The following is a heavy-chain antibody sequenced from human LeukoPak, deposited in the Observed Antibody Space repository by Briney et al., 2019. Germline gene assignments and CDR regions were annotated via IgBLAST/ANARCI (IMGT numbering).Heavy chain of an antibody. D-gene: IGHD2-2*01. V-gene: IGHV3-33*01. CDR2: IWYDGSNK. CDR1: GSTFSSYG. Sequence: PGGSLRLSCAASGSTFSSYGMHWARQAPGKGLEWVAVIWYDGSNKYYADSVKGRFTISRDNSKNTLYLQMNSLRAEDTAVYYCARYSLRYCSSTSCSQFDPWGQGTLVTVSS. J-gene: IGHJ5*02. CDR3: ARYSLRYCSSTSCSQFDP.